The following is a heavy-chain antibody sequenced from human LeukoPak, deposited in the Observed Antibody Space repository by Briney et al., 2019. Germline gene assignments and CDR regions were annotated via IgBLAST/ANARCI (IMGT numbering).Heavy chain of an antibody. CDR3: ARQGIVATMTYHYHMDV. Sequence: GGSLRLSCTASGFTFSDYFMTWLRQVPGRGLEWVSYISSSGSVIYYAHSVKGRFTISRDNAKNSLYPQMNSLRAEDTAVYYCARQGIVATMTYHYHMDVWGQGTTVTVSS. CDR2: ISSSGSVI. V-gene: IGHV3-11*01. J-gene: IGHJ6*02. CDR1: GFTFSDYF. D-gene: IGHD5-12*01.